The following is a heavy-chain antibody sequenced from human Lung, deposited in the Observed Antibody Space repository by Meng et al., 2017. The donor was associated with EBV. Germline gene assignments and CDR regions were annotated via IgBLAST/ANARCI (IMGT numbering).Heavy chain of an antibody. CDR1: GYTFTSYG. CDR3: ARDKIAVAGITGDY. J-gene: IGHJ4*02. D-gene: IGHD6-19*01. V-gene: IGHV7-4-1*02. CDR2: INTNTGNP. Sequence: VNVVECGCEVKNLGVPVKVSCKASGYTFTSYGMNWVRQAPGQGLEWMGWINTNTGNPTYAQGFTGRFVFSLDTSVSTAYPQISSLKAEDTAVYYCARDKIAVAGITGDYWGQGTLVTVSS.